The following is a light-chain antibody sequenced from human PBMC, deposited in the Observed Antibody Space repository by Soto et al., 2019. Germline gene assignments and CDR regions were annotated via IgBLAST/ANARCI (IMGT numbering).Light chain of an antibody. CDR1: LGISDY. J-gene: IGKJ1*01. Sequence: DNQITQSPSSLSASVGARVTITGRASLGISDYLAWYQHKTGKVPTILIFAESTLHSGVPYRFSGSGSGTDLTLTISRLQPDDVATYYCQKYKNYYPTCGQGTKVDIK. V-gene: IGKV1-27*01. CDR3: QKYKNYYPT. CDR2: AES.